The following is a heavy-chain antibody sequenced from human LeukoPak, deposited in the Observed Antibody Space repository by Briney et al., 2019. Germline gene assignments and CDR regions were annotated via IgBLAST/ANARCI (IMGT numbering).Heavy chain of an antibody. Sequence: GGSLRLSCAASGFTFSSYSMNWVRQAPGKGLEGVSSISSSRYIYYSDSVKGRFTISRDNAKNSLYLQMNSLRAEDTAVYYCARKYDILTGYLDWGQGTLVTVSS. CDR3: ARKYDILTGYLD. V-gene: IGHV3-21*01. D-gene: IGHD3-9*01. CDR1: GFTFSSYS. J-gene: IGHJ4*02. CDR2: ISSSRYI.